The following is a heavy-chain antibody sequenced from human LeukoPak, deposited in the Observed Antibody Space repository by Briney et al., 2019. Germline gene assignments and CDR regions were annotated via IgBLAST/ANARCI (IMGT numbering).Heavy chain of an antibody. D-gene: IGHD1-26*01. J-gene: IGHJ4*02. CDR1: LFTFSSYS. CDR2: ISSSSSYI. V-gene: IGHV3-21*01. CDR3: ARGVSGTIY. Sequence: PVGSLRLSRAASLFTFSSYSLNWVRQAPGTGLEWVSPISSSSSYIYYADSVKGRFTISRDNAKNSLYLQMNSLRAEDTAVYYCARGVSGTIYWGQGTLVTVSS.